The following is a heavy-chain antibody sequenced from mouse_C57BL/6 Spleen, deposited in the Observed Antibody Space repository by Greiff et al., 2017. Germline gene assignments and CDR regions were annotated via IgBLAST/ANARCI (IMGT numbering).Heavy chain of an antibody. CDR3: ARWRGDYYGSSYGYFDV. D-gene: IGHD1-1*01. J-gene: IGHJ1*03. Sequence: QVQLQQSGTELVKPGASVKLSCKASGYTFTSYWMHWVKQRPGQGLEWIGNINPSNGGTNYNEKFKSKATLTVDKSSSTAYMQLSSLTSEDSAVYYCARWRGDYYGSSYGYFDVWGTGTTVTVSS. V-gene: IGHV1-53*01. CDR2: INPSNGGT. CDR1: GYTFTSYW.